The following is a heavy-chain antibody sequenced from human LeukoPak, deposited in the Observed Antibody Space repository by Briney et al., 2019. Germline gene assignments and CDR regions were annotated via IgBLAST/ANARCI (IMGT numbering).Heavy chain of an antibody. V-gene: IGHV4-30-4*07. Sequence: PSQTLSLTCAVSGGSISSGGYSWSWIRQPPGKGLEWIGYIYYSGSTYYNPSLKSRVTISVDTSKNQFSLKLSSVTAADTAVYYCARDLGFDSYAPDYWGQGTLVTVSS. J-gene: IGHJ4*02. CDR3: ARDLGFDSYAPDY. D-gene: IGHD5-18*01. CDR1: GGSISSGGYS. CDR2: IYYSGST.